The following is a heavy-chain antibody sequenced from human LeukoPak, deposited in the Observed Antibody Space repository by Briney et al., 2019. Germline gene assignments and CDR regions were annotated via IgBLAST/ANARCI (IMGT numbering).Heavy chain of an antibody. J-gene: IGHJ4*02. CDR1: GFTFSSYS. CDR3: ARVPAYGSGSYTDY. CDR2: ISSSSSYI. D-gene: IGHD3-10*01. V-gene: IGHV3-21*01. Sequence: PGGSLRLSCAASGFTFSSYSMNWVRQAPGKGLEWVSSISSSSSYIYYADSVKGRFTIYRDNAKNSLYLQMNSLRAEDTAVYYCARVPAYGSGSYTDYWGQGTLVTVSS.